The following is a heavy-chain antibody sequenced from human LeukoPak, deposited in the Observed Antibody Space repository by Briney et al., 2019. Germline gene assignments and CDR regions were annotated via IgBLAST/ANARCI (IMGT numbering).Heavy chain of an antibody. CDR1: GGSINRYY. V-gene: IGHV4-59*01. D-gene: IGHD3-10*01. CDR2: IYYSGSSGST. CDR3: ARVRDSGLDYYSYIDV. Sequence: SETLSLTCSVSGGSINRYYWSWIRQPPRKGLEWIGYIYYSGSSGSTNYTPSLKSRVTISVDRSKNQFSLKVSSVTAADTAVYYCARVRDSGLDYYSYIDVWGKGTTVTVSS. J-gene: IGHJ6*03.